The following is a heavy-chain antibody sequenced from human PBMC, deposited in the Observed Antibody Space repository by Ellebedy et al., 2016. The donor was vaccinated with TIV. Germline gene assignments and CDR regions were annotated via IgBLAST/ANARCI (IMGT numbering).Heavy chain of an antibody. CDR1: GYTFSAFY. CDR3: ARGAMSYSSSSSFDY. V-gene: IGHV1-2*02. J-gene: IGHJ4*02. CDR2: INPKSGDT. D-gene: IGHD6-6*01. Sequence: ASVKVSCKASGYTFSAFYIHWVRQAPGQGLEWMGWINPKSGDTEYAQRFRGRVTLTKDTSITSAHMELSSLKSDDAAIYFCARGAMSYSSSSSFDYWGQGTLVTVSS.